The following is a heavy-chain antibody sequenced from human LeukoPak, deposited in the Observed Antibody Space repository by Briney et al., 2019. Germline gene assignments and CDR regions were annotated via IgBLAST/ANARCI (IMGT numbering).Heavy chain of an antibody. V-gene: IGHV4-34*01. CDR2: NNHSGST. Sequence: PSETLSLTCTVYGGSFSDYYWSWIRQPPGKGLEWLGENNHSGSTNYNPSLKSRVTISIDTSKYQFSLKLSSVTAADTVVYYCARRYSSSWDFDYWGQGTLVTVSS. D-gene: IGHD6-13*01. CDR3: ARRYSSSWDFDY. J-gene: IGHJ4*02. CDR1: GGSFSDYY.